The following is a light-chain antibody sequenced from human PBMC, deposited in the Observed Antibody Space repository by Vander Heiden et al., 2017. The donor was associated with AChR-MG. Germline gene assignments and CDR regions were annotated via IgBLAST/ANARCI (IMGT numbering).Light chain of an antibody. CDR1: QGVSSN. V-gene: IGKV3-15*01. CDR3: QQYNSWPPAYT. CDR2: GAS. J-gene: IGKJ2*01. Sequence: EIVMTQSPATLSVFPGGTATLSCRASQGVSSNLAWYQQKPGQAPRLLIYGASTRATGIPDRFSGSGSGTEFTLTISSLQSEDFALYYCQQYNSWPPAYTFGQGTKLEI.